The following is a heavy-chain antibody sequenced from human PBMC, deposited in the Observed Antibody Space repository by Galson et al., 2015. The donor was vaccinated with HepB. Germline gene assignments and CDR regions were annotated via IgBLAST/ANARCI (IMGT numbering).Heavy chain of an antibody. CDR2: VSDSGDST. D-gene: IGHD4-17*01. CDR1: RFRFSKYA. Sequence: SLRLSCAASRFRFSKYAMSWVRQAPGKGLEWVSGVSDSGDSTFYADTVKARFTISRDNSKNTSYLQMNSLRAEDTAVYFCAKGDYGDYALWAFGIWGQGTMVSVSS. J-gene: IGHJ3*02. CDR3: AKGDYGDYALWAFGI. V-gene: IGHV3-23*01.